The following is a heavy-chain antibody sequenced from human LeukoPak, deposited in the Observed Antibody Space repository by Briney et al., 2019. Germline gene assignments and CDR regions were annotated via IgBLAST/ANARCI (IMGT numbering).Heavy chain of an antibody. V-gene: IGHV1-69*05. Sequence: SVKVSCKASGGTFSSYAISWMRQAPGQGLEWMGRIIPIFGTANYAQKFQGRVTITTDESTSTAYMELSSLRSEDTAAYYCARAHNWNHYYYYMDVWGKGTTVTVSS. CDR1: GGTFSSYA. CDR2: IIPIFGTA. CDR3: ARAHNWNHYYYYMDV. J-gene: IGHJ6*03. D-gene: IGHD1-20*01.